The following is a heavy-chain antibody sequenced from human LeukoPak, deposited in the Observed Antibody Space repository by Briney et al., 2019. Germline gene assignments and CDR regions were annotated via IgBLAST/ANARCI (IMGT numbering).Heavy chain of an antibody. Sequence: ASVKVSCKASGYTFTGYYIHWVRQSPGQGLEWMGWINPNSGDTEFAQKFQGRVTMTRDTSISTTYMELSRLRSDDTAVYYCARPDCGGDCRLIQYWGQGTLVTVXX. J-gene: IGHJ1*01. CDR2: INPNSGDT. D-gene: IGHD2-21*01. CDR1: GYTFTGYY. V-gene: IGHV1-2*02. CDR3: ARPDCGGDCRLIQY.